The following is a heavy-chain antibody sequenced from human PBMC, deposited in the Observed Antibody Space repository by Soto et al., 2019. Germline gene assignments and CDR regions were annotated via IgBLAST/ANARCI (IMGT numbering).Heavy chain of an antibody. Sequence: QVQFVQSGAEVKKPGASVKVSCKTPGYTFTRYHIHWVRQAPGQRLEWMGWINVGNGNTRYSQKFQGRLTLTRDTAENTAYLELNSLISEDKAVYYCATPQDYDGCLDSWGQGTLVTVSS. J-gene: IGHJ4*02. CDR1: GYTFTRYH. V-gene: IGHV1-3*01. CDR3: ATPQDYDGCLDS. CDR2: INVGNGNT. D-gene: IGHD3-22*01.